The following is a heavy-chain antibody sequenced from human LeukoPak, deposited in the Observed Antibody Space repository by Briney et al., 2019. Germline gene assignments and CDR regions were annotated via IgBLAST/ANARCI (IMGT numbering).Heavy chain of an antibody. CDR2: INSDGSGT. J-gene: IGHJ4*02. V-gene: IGHV3-74*01. CDR3: AKTGLDSGYDSPHFDY. CDR1: GFTFSWYW. Sequence: GGSLRLSCAASGFTFSWYWMHWIRRVPGKGLVWVSRINSDGSGTIYADSVKGRFTISRDNSKNTLYLQMSSLRAEDTAVYYCAKTGLDSGYDSPHFDYWGQGTLVTVSS. D-gene: IGHD5-12*01.